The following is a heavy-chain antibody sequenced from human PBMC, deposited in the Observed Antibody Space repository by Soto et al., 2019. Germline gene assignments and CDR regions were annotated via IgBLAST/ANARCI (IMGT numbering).Heavy chain of an antibody. CDR2: ISYDGSEK. V-gene: IGHV3-30*18. Sequence: PGGSLRLSCAASGFTFNTYGMHWVRQAPGKGLEWVAVISYDGSEKYYVDSVKGRFTISKDKSKNTLYLQMNSLRPEDTAVYYCAKSPNFYCSSPNCYKYYFDLWGQGTRVTVSS. J-gene: IGHJ4*02. D-gene: IGHD2-2*02. CDR3: AKSPNFYCSSPNCYKYYFDL. CDR1: GFTFNTYG.